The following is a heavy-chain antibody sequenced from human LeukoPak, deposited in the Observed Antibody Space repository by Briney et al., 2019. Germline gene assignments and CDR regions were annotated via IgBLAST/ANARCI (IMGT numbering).Heavy chain of an antibody. J-gene: IGHJ4*02. D-gene: IGHD3-22*01. CDR3: ARDYYDSSGYYGY. V-gene: IGHV3-53*01. Sequence: GGSLRLSCAASGFTVSSNYMSWVRQAPGKGLEWVSVIYSGGSTYYADSVKGRFTISRDNSKNTLYLQMNSLRAEDTAVYYCARDYYDSSGYYGYWGQGTLVTVSS. CDR2: IYSGGST. CDR1: GFTVSSNY.